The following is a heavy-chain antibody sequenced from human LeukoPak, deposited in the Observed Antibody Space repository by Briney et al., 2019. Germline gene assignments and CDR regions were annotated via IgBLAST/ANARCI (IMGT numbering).Heavy chain of an antibody. J-gene: IGHJ3*02. D-gene: IGHD3-22*01. V-gene: IGHV4-31*03. CDR1: GGSISSGGYY. CDR2: IYYSGST. CDR3: AGFRRNYYDSSGSLAFDI. Sequence: SETLSLTCTVSGGSISSGGYYWSWIRQHPGKGLEWIGYIYYSGSTYYNPSLESRVTVSVDTSNNQFSLKLSSVTAADTAVYYCAGFRRNYYDSSGSLAFDIWGQGTMVTVSS.